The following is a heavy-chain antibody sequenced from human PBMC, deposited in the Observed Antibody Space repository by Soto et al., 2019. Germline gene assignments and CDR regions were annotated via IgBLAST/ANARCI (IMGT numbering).Heavy chain of an antibody. J-gene: IGHJ4*02. CDR2: ISGSGDTT. V-gene: IGHV3-23*01. Sequence: AQVLESGGGLVQPGGSLRLSCAASEFTFSSFAMNWVRQAPGKGLEWVSGISGSGDTTYYADSVKGRFTISRDNSKNTLYLQMNSLRSEDTAVYYCARSRRFVVVPAAPDSWGQGTLVTVSS. D-gene: IGHD2-2*01. CDR3: ARSRRFVVVPAAPDS. CDR1: EFTFSSFA.